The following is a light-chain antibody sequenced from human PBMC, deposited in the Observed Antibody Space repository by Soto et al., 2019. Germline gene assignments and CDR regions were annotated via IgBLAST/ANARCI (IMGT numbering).Light chain of an antibody. Sequence: DIQMTQSSSTLSASVGDRVTITCRASQSISSWLAWYQQKPGKAPKLLIYMASSLESGVPSSFSGSGSGTEFTLTISSLQPDDFATYYCQQYNSYPYTFGQGTKLEIK. CDR1: QSISSW. CDR3: QQYNSYPYT. V-gene: IGKV1-5*03. J-gene: IGKJ2*01. CDR2: MAS.